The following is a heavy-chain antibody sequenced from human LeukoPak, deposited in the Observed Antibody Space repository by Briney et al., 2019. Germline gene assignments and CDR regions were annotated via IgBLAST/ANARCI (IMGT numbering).Heavy chain of an antibody. CDR2: FDPEDGET. V-gene: IGHV1-24*01. CDR3: ATLVVPAAWFDY. Sequence: ASVKVSCKVSGYTLTELPMHWVRQAPGKGLEWMGGFDPEDGETIYAQKFQGRVTMTEDTSTDTAYMELSSLRSEDTAVYYCATLVVPAAWFDYWGQGTLVTVSS. J-gene: IGHJ4*01. D-gene: IGHD2-2*01. CDR1: GYTLTELP.